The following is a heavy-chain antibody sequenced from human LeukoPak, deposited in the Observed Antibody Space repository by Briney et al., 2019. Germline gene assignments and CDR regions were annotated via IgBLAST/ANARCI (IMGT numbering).Heavy chain of an antibody. Sequence: GGSLRLSCAASGFTISRYWMNWVRQAPGKGLEWAANIREDGSEKYYVDSVKGRFTISRDNTKNLLYLEMSSLRAEDTAVYYCGVVYWGQGTLVTVSS. CDR2: IREDGSEK. CDR3: GVVY. V-gene: IGHV3-7*01. CDR1: GFTISRYW. J-gene: IGHJ4*02.